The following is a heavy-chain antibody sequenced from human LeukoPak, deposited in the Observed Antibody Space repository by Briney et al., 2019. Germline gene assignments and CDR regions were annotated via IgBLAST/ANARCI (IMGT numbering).Heavy chain of an antibody. CDR1: GGSITSSSYY. CDR3: VAGTRPVVDY. D-gene: IGHD6-19*01. CDR2: IYYRGRT. V-gene: IGHV4-39*07. J-gene: IGHJ4*02. Sequence: SETLSLTCTVSGGSITSSSYYWGWIRQPPGKGLEWIGSIYYRGRTYYNPSLKSRVIISADTSKNQLSLKLSSVTAADTAVYYCVAGTRPVVDYWGQGTLVTVSS.